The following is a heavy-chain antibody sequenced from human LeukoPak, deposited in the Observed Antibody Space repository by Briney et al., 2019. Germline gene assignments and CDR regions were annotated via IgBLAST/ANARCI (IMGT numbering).Heavy chain of an antibody. CDR3: VKDRPCDPCMPMDA. J-gene: IGHJ6*02. D-gene: IGHD2-15*01. CDR2: INIGGTNT. CDR1: GFTFNDYY. V-gene: IGHV3-11*01. Sequence: GGSLRLSCAASGFTFNDYYMSWLRQAPGKGLEWLSYINIGGTNTHYADSVKGRFTISRDNAKKSLYLEMNNLRAEDTAVYYCVKDRPCDPCMPMDAWGQGTTVTVSS.